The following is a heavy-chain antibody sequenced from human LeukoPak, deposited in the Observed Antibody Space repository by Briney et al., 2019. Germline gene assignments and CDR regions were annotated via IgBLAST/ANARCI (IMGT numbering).Heavy chain of an antibody. J-gene: IGHJ4*02. CDR2: ISGSGGST. D-gene: IGHD3-10*01. CDR1: GFTFSSYA. Sequence: GGSLRLSCAASGFTFSSYAMSWVRQAPGKGLEWVSAISGSGGSTYYADSVKGRFTISRDNSKNTLYLQVNSLRAEDTAVYYCAAGGSGGYHYWGQGTLVTVSS. V-gene: IGHV3-23*01. CDR3: AAGGSGGYHY.